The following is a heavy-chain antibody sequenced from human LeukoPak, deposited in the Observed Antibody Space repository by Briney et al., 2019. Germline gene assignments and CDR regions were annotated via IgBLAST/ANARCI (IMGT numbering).Heavy chain of an antibody. CDR2: INWNGATT. CDR1: GFSFDDYG. D-gene: IGHD3-10*02. Sequence: GGSLRLSCVVSGFSFDDYGMSWVRQAPGKGLEWVSGINWNGATTSYGDSVQGRFTISRDNAKNSLYLQMNSLRAEDTAVYYCAELGITMIGGVWGKGTTVTVSS. V-gene: IGHV3-20*04. CDR3: AELGITMIGGV. J-gene: IGHJ6*04.